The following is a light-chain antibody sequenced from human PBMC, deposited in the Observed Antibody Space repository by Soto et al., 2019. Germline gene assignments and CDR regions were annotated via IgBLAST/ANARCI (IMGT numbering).Light chain of an antibody. CDR3: QQYLGWT. Sequence: DIQMTQSPSTLSASVGDRVTITCRASQSISSWLAWYQQKPGKAPKLLIYDASSLESGVPSRFSGSGSGTEFTLTISSLPPDDFATYYCQQYLGWTFGQGTKVEIK. J-gene: IGKJ1*01. CDR1: QSISSW. CDR2: DAS. V-gene: IGKV1-5*01.